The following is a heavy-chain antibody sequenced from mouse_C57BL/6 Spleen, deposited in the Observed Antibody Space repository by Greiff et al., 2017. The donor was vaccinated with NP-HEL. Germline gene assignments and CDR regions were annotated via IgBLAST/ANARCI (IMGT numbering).Heavy chain of an antibody. CDR3: ARSRDYGNSWFAY. Sequence: QVQLQHPGAELLKPGASVKLSCKASGYTFTSYWMHWVKQRPGQGLEWIGMIHPNSGSTNYNEKFKSKATLTVDKSSSTAYMQLSSLTSEDSAVYYCARSRDYGNSWFAYWGQGTLVTVSA. CDR2: IHPNSGST. V-gene: IGHV1-64*01. D-gene: IGHD2-1*01. J-gene: IGHJ3*01. CDR1: GYTFTSYW.